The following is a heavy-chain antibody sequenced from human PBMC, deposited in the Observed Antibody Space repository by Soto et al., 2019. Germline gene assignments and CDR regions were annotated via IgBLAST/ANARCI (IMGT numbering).Heavy chain of an antibody. CDR2: IDYSGST. J-gene: IGHJ3*02. CDR1: GGSIRSNDW. V-gene: IGHV4-4*02. Sequence: SETLSLTWAVSGGSIRSNDWWSWVRQPPGKGLEWIAYIDYSGSTNSNPSLKSRLTISIDTSKNQFSLKLSSVTAADTAVYYCARGRRSSGRHDAFDIWGQGTTVTVSS. D-gene: IGHD1-26*01. CDR3: ARGRRSSGRHDAFDI.